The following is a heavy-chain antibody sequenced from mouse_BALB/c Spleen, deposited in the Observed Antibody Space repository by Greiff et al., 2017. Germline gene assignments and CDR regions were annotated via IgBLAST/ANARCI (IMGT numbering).Heavy chain of an antibody. J-gene: IGHJ4*01. V-gene: IGHV5-4*02. Sequence: EVQRVESGGGLVKPGGSLKLSCAASGFTFSDYYMYWVRQTPEKRLEWVATISDGGSYTYYPDSVKGRFTISRDNAKNNLYLQMSSLKSEDTAMYYCARTGTDYAMDYWGQGTSVTVSS. CDR1: GFTFSDYY. CDR2: ISDGGSYT. D-gene: IGHD4-1*01. CDR3: ARTGTDYAMDY.